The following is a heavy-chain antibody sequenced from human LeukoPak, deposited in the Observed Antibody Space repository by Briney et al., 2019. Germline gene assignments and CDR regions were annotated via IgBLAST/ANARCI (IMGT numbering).Heavy chain of an antibody. CDR1: GGSISSYY. D-gene: IGHD6-13*01. CDR3: ARQPLSSWYYFDY. V-gene: IGHV4-59*08. J-gene: IGHJ4*02. CDR2: IYYSGST. Sequence: PSETLSLTCTVSGGSISSYYWSWIRQPPGKGLEWIGYIYYSGSTNYNPSLKSRVTISVDTSKNQFSLKLSSVTAADTAVYYCARQPLSSWYYFDYWGQGTLVTVSS.